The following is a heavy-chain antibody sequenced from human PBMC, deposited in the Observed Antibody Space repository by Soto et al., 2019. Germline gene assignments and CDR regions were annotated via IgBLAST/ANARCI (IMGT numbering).Heavy chain of an antibody. J-gene: IGHJ3*02. CDR2: IIPILGIA. CDR1: GGTFSSYT. CDR3: ARDRINAFDI. Sequence: QVQLVQSGAEVKKPGSSVKVSCKASGGTFSSYTISWVRQAPGQGLEWMGRIIPILGIANYAQKFQGRVLITADKYTRSAYMERSSLRSEDTAVYYCARDRINAFDIWGQGTMVTVSS. V-gene: IGHV1-69*08.